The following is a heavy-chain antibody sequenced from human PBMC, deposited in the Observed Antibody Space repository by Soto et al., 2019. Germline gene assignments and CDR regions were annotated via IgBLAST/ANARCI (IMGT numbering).Heavy chain of an antibody. Sequence: QVQLQQWGAGLLKPSETLSLTCAVYGGSFSGYYWSWIRQPPGKGLEWIGEINHSGSTNYNTSLKSRVTISVDTSKNQFSLKLSSVTAADTAVYYCARRYCSSTRCYLKITYNWFDPWGQGTLVTVSS. CDR2: INHSGST. V-gene: IGHV4-34*01. CDR3: ARRYCSSTRCYLKITYNWFDP. J-gene: IGHJ5*02. CDR1: GGSFSGYY. D-gene: IGHD2-2*01.